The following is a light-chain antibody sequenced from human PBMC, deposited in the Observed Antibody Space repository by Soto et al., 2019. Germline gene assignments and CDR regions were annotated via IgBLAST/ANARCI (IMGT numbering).Light chain of an antibody. CDR1: QSVSSSY. V-gene: IGKV3-20*01. CDR3: QQYCFSSYT. CDR2: GAS. Sequence: EVVLTQSPGTLSLSPGDRATLSCRASQSVSSSYLAWYQHRPGQAPRLLIYGASRRAAGIPRRFSASGSGTELHLIISRREPEDFAVFYCQQYCFSSYTFGQGTLLQMK. J-gene: IGKJ2*01.